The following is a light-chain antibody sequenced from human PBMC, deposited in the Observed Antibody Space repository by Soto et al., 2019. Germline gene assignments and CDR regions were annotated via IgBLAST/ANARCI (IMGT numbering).Light chain of an antibody. CDR2: DAS. CDR1: QTISRW. V-gene: IGKV1-5*01. J-gene: IGKJ5*01. Sequence: EIQRTQTPSTLSASLGDEFTITCRASQTISRWLAWYQQAPGRAPKLLIYDASTLESGVPSRFSGSGSATEFTLTISRLQPDDFANYFCHSRAFGQGTRLE. CDR3: HSRA.